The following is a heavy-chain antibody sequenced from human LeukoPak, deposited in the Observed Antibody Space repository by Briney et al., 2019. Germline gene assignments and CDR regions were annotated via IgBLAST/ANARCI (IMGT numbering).Heavy chain of an antibody. J-gene: IGHJ6*03. CDR1: GFTFDDYG. V-gene: IGHV3-20*01. Sequence: GGSLRLSCAASGFTFDDYGMSWVRQAPGKGLEWVSGINWNGGSTGYADSVKGRFTISRDNAKNSLYLQMNSLRAEDTALYHCARFVGGHYYYMDVWGKGTTVTVSS. CDR3: ARFVGGHYYYMDV. D-gene: IGHD3-16*01. CDR2: INWNGGST.